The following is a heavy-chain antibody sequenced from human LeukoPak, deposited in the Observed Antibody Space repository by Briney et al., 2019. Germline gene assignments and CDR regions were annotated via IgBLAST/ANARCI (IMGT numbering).Heavy chain of an antibody. CDR1: GFTFSGYG. V-gene: IGHV3-30*03. CDR3: ATLAVAGTLDDY. CDR2: ISYDGSNK. Sequence: GGSLRLSCAASGFTFSGYGMHWVRQAPGKGLEWVAVISYDGSNKYYADSVKGRFTISRDNPKNTLYLQMNSLRAEDTAVYYCATLAVAGTLDDYWGQGTLVTVSS. J-gene: IGHJ4*02. D-gene: IGHD6-19*01.